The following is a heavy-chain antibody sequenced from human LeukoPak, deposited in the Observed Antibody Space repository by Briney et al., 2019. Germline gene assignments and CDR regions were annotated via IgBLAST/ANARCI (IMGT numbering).Heavy chain of an antibody. CDR1: GFTFSSYW. D-gene: IGHD6-13*01. V-gene: IGHV3-7*01. Sequence: GGSLRLSCAASGFTFSSYWMSWVRQAPGKGLEWVANIKQDGSEKYYVDSVKGRFTISRDNAKNSLYLQMNSLRAEDTAVYYCARMAYSSSWYTPEYFQHWGQGTLVTVSS. J-gene: IGHJ1*01. CDR3: ARMAYSSSWYTPEYFQH. CDR2: IKQDGSEK.